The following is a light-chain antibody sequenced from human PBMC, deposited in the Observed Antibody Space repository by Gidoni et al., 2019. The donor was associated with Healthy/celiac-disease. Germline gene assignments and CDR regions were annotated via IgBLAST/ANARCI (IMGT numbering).Light chain of an antibody. CDR2: GAS. CDR3: QQYNNWPLFT. J-gene: IGKJ3*01. Sequence: EIVMTQSPATLSVSPGERATLSCRASQSVSSNLAWYQQKPGQAPRLLIYGASTRATGIPARFSGGGSGTEFTLTISSLQSEDFAIYYCQQYNNWPLFTFXPXTKVDIK. V-gene: IGKV3-15*01. CDR1: QSVSSN.